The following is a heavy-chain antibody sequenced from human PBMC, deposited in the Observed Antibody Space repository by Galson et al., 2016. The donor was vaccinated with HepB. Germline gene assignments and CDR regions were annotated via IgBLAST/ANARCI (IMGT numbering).Heavy chain of an antibody. CDR2: IKQDESEK. V-gene: IGHV3-7*01. J-gene: IGHJ6*02. CDR1: GFTLSNYS. D-gene: IGHD6-25*01. Sequence: SLRLSCAASGFTLSNYSMSWVRQAPGKGLEWVANIKQDESEKYYVDSVRGRFTISRDNAKSSLYLRMNSLRGEDTAVYYCARARYCSSGYGRYYYDYSMDVWGQGTTVTVSS. CDR3: ARARYCSSGYGRYYYDYSMDV.